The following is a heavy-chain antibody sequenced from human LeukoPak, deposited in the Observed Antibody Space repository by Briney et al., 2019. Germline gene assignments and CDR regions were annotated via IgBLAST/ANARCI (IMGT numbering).Heavy chain of an antibody. V-gene: IGHV4-38-2*01. CDR1: GYSISRGYS. D-gene: IGHD3-16*01. Sequence: SETLSLTCAVSGYSISRGYSWGWIRQPPGMGLEWVGNMYHSESTHYNPSLKSRVTISADTSKNQFSLKLSPVTAADTAVYYCARFDHVWETHGMDAFDLWGQGTMVTVSS. CDR3: ARFDHVWETHGMDAFDL. CDR2: MYHSEST. J-gene: IGHJ3*01.